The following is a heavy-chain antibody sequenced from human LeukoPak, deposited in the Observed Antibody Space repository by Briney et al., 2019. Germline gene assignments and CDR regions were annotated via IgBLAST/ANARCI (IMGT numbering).Heavy chain of an antibody. CDR1: GLTFSTYW. Sequence: PGGSLRLSCAVSGLTFSTYWMHWVRQAPGKGLGWVSRISTGGSSTFYADSVKGRFTVSRDNAKNTLYLQMDSLRAEDTAMYYCAPGRGTPLGFWGQGVLVTVSS. CDR2: ISTGGSST. J-gene: IGHJ4*02. D-gene: IGHD1-26*01. CDR3: APGRGTPLGF. V-gene: IGHV3-74*01.